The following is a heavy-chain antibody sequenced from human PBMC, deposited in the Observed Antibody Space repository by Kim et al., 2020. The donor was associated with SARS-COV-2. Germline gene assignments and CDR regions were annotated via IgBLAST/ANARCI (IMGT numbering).Heavy chain of an antibody. CDR2: IYYSGST. J-gene: IGHJ4*02. Sequence: SETLSLTCTVSGGSISSYYWCWIRQPPGKGLEWIGYIYYSGSTNNNPSLKSRVTISVDTSKNQSLLQLSSVTAADTAVYYCASGKRTIFGVVTIPTFDYWGQGTLVTVSS. D-gene: IGHD3-3*01. CDR3: ASGKRTIFGVVTIPTFDY. V-gene: IGHV4-59*13. CDR1: GGSISSYY.